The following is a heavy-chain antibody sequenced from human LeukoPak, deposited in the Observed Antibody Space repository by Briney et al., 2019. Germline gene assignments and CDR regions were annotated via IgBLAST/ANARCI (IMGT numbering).Heavy chain of an antibody. CDR1: GGSISRSRYY. Sequence: PSETLSLTCTVSGGSISRSRYYWGWIRQPPGKGLEWIGSIYYSGSTYYNPSLKSRVTTSVDTSKNQFSLKLSSVTAADTAVYYCARGRITMIVVVKGRWFDPWGQGTLVTVSS. D-gene: IGHD3-22*01. CDR3: ARGRITMIVVVKGRWFDP. CDR2: IYYSGST. J-gene: IGHJ5*02. V-gene: IGHV4-39*07.